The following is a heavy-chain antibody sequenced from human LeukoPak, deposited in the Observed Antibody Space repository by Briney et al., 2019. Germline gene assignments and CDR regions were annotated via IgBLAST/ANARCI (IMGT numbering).Heavy chain of an antibody. J-gene: IGHJ4*02. CDR1: GFTFSSYS. Sequence: PGGSLSLSCAASGFTFSSYSMNWVRQAPGRGLEWVSSISSSSSYIYYADSVKGRFTISRDNAKNSLYLQMNSLRAEDTAVYYCARSFLTIAAAATDYWGQGTLVTVSS. CDR3: ARSFLTIAAAATDY. CDR2: ISSSSSYI. D-gene: IGHD6-13*01. V-gene: IGHV3-21*01.